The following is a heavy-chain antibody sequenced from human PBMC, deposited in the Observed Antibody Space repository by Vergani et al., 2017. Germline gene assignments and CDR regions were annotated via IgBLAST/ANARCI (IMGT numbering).Heavy chain of an antibody. Sequence: QVQLVESGGGLVKPGGSLRLSCAASGFTFSDYYMSWIRQAPGKGLEWVSYISSSGSTIYYADSVKGRFTISRDNAKNSLYLQMNSLRAEDTAVYYCARLWGYCSGGSCNRTYYYYYYMDVWGKGTTVTVSS. CDR1: GFTFSDYY. D-gene: IGHD2-15*01. J-gene: IGHJ6*03. CDR3: ARLWGYCSGGSCNRTYYYYYYMDV. V-gene: IGHV3-11*01. CDR2: ISSSGSTI.